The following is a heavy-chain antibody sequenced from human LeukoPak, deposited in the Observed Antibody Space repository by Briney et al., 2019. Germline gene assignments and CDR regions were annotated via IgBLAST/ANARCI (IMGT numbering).Heavy chain of an antibody. V-gene: IGHV3-7*05. CDR3: AKRGYSNSWPI. D-gene: IGHD6-13*01. J-gene: IGHJ2*01. Sequence: PGGSLRLPCAASGFTLRSYWMSWVRQAPGKGLEWVADLKDDGSEKYYVDAVKGRFTISRDNAKNSLYLQMNSLRAEDTAVYYCAKRGYSNSWPIWGRGTLVTVSS. CDR1: GFTLRSYW. CDR2: LKDDGSEK.